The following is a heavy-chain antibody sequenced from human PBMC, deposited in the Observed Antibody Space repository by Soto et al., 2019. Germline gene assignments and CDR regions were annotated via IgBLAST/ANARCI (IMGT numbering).Heavy chain of an antibody. V-gene: IGHV5-51*01. Sequence: GESLKISCKGSGYSLTSYWIGWVRQMHGKGLEGMGIIYPGDSDTRYSPSFQGQVTISADKSISTAYLQWSSLKASDTAMYYCPRHMGGGSSHGAFAIWGQGTMVTVSS. J-gene: IGHJ3*02. CDR1: GYSLTSYW. D-gene: IGHD1-26*01. CDR2: IYPGDSDT. CDR3: PRHMGGGSSHGAFAI.